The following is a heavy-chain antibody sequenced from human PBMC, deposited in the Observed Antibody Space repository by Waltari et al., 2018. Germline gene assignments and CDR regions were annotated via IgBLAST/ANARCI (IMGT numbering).Heavy chain of an antibody. CDR3: ASGFDWLPDY. CDR2: ISSNGGST. D-gene: IGHD3-9*01. V-gene: IGHV3-64*07. CDR1: GFTFSSYA. J-gene: IGHJ4*02. Sequence: EVQLVESGGGLVQPGGSLRLSCAASGFTFSSYAMHWVRQAPGKGLEYVSAISSNGGSTYYADSVKGRFTISRDNSKNTLYLQMGSLRAEDRAVYYCASGFDWLPDYWGQGTLVTVSS.